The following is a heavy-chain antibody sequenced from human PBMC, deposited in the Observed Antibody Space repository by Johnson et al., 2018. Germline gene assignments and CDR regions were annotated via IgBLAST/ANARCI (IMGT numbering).Heavy chain of an antibody. CDR1: GFTFSDSA. CDR3: STGPTMFGVLIQDY. Sequence: VQLVQAGGGLVQPGGSLKLSCAASGFTFSDSAIHWVRQASGEGLEWVGRIRNKANSYATAYAASMKGWLTISRDDSKNTVFLQMNSQQIEETAVYYCSTGPTMFGVLIQDYWGQGTLVTVSS. J-gene: IGHJ4*02. D-gene: IGHD3-3*01. CDR2: IRNKANSYAT. V-gene: IGHV3-73*01.